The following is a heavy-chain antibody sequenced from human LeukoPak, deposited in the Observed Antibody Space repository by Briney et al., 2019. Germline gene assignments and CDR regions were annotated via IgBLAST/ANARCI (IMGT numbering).Heavy chain of an antibody. CDR1: GGSFSGYY. J-gene: IGHJ4*02. V-gene: IGHV4-34*01. D-gene: IGHD3-9*01. CDR3: ARSPQHFDRLLDGDSHYFFDS. Sequence: PSETLSLTCAVYGGSFSGYYWSWIRQPPGKGLEWIGEINHSGSTNYSPSLKSRVTISVDTSKNQFSLKLNSVTAADTAVYYCARSPQHFDRLLDGDSHYFFDSWGQGTLVTVSS. CDR2: INHSGST.